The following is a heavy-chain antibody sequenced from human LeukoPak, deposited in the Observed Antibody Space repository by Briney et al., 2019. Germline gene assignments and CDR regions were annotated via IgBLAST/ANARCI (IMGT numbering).Heavy chain of an antibody. Sequence: SETLSLTCVGSGGSISRNNWWSWGRQPPGKGLEWIGEIYHSGSTNYNPSLKSRVTIPVDKSKSQFSLKVSYVTAADTAVYYCARRPGWFDPWGQGALVTVSS. J-gene: IGHJ5*02. CDR3: ARRPGWFDP. V-gene: IGHV4-4*02. CDR1: GGSISRNNW. CDR2: IYHSGST.